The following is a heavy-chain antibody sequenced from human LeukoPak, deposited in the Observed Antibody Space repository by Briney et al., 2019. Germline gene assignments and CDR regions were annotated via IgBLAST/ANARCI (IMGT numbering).Heavy chain of an antibody. CDR2: IQYDGGNK. CDR1: GFTFSSYG. J-gene: IGHJ4*02. D-gene: IGHD6-13*01. V-gene: IGHV3-30*02. CDR3: AKDKGAAAGMIDY. Sequence: GGSLRLSCAASGFTFSSYGMHWVRQAPGKGLEGVAFIQYDGGNKYYADSVKGRFTISRDNSKNTLYLQMNSLRAEDTAVYYCAKDKGAAAGMIDYWGQGTLVTVSS.